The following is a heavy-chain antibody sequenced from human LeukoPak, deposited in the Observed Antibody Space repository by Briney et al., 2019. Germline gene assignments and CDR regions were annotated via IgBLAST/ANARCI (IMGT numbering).Heavy chain of an antibody. J-gene: IGHJ4*02. Sequence: GGSLRLSCAAYGFTFNYHSMNWVRQAPGKGLEWVSVIYSGGSTYYADSVKGRFTISRDNSKNTLYLQMNSLRAEDTAVYYCARDLLEWYFDYWGQGTLVTVSS. CDR1: GFTFNYHS. CDR3: ARDLLEWYFDY. CDR2: IYSGGST. D-gene: IGHD3-3*01. V-gene: IGHV3-66*01.